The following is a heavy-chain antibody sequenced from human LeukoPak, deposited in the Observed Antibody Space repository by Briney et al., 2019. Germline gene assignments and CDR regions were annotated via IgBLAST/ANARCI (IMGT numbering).Heavy chain of an antibody. J-gene: IGHJ3*02. Sequence: SETLSLTCTVSGGSINSSSYYWGWIRQPPGKGLEWIGTIYYSGSTYYNPSLKSRVTVSVDTSKNQFSLKLSSVTASDTAVYYCARRFAPSRNDAFDIWGQGTMVTVSS. V-gene: IGHV4-39*01. D-gene: IGHD3-10*01. CDR3: ARRFAPSRNDAFDI. CDR1: GGSINSSSYY. CDR2: IYYSGST.